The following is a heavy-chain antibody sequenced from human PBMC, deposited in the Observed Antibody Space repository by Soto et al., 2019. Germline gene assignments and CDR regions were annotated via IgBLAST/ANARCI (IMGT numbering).Heavy chain of an antibody. J-gene: IGHJ5*02. CDR2: IYSSGST. V-gene: IGHV4-59*12. CDR3: ARDAGGWYQLLSPWFDP. D-gene: IGHD2-2*01. CDR1: GGSISNSY. Sequence: SETLSLTCTVSGGSISNSYWSWIRQSPEKGLEWIGYIYSSGSTNYNPSLNSRVTISVDTPKNQFSLKLSSVTAADTAVYYCARDAGGWYQLLSPWFDPWGQGTLVTVSS.